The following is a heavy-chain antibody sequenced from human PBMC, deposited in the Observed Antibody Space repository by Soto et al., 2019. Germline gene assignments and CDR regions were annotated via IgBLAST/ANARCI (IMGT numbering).Heavy chain of an antibody. V-gene: IGHV4-39*01. J-gene: IGHJ4*02. Sequence: SETLSLTSTVSGGSISSSSYYWGWIRQPPGKGLEWIGSIYYSGSTYYNPSLKRRVTISVDTSKNQFPLKLSSVTAADTAVYYCARLNSSGWYDSHGFDFWGQGTLVTVSS. CDR2: IYYSGST. CDR3: ARLNSSGWYDSHGFDF. CDR1: GGSISSSSYY. D-gene: IGHD6-19*01.